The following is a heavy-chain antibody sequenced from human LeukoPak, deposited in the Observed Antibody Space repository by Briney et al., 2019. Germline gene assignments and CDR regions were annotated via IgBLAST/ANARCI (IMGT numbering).Heavy chain of an antibody. CDR1: GLTFSSYG. Sequence: GGSLRLSCAASGLTFSSYGMHWVRQAPGQGLEWVACIRYDGSNKYYADSVKGRFTISRDNSKNTLYLQMNSLRAEDTAVYYCAKDVAVGYAGVAPVDYWGQGTLVTVSS. D-gene: IGHD5-12*01. V-gene: IGHV3-30*02. CDR3: AKDVAVGYAGVAPVDY. J-gene: IGHJ4*02. CDR2: IRYDGSNK.